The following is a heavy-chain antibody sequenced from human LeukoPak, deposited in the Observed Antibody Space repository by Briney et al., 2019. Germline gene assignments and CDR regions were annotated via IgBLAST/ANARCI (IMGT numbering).Heavy chain of an antibody. V-gene: IGHV3-21*01. J-gene: IGHJ4*02. Sequence: GGSLRLSCAAAGFTFSGYRMNWVRQAPGKGLEWVSSISSSSDYRYYADSVKGRFTISRDNAQNSLYLQMQSLRAEDTAVYHCARAYYYDSSGYYQYYFDSWGQGTLVTVSS. D-gene: IGHD3-22*01. CDR3: ARAYYYDSSGYYQYYFDS. CDR2: ISSSSDYR. CDR1: GFTFSGYR.